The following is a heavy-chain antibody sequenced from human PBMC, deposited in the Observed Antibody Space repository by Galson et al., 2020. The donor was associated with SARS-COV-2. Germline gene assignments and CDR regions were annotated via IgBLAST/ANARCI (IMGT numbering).Heavy chain of an antibody. J-gene: IGHJ5*02. V-gene: IGHV4-39*02. CDR3: AREVVVIVATNWFDP. D-gene: IGHD2-15*01. CDR1: GGSISNTTFK. CDR2: IYSSGST. Sequence: SETLSLTCTVSGGSISNTTFKWGWIRQSPGKGLEWIGSIYSSGSTHSNPSLKSRVTISRDTSKNQISLRLSSVTAADTAVYYCAREVVVIVATNWFDPWGQGTLVTVSS.